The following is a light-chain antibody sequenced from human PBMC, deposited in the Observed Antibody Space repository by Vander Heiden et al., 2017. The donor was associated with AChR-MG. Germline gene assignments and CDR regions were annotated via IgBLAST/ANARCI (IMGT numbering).Light chain of an antibody. V-gene: IGLV1-44*01. J-gene: IGLJ3*02. CDR1: TPNIGINT. Sequence: QSVLTQPPSVSVTPGPMVTISCSGSTPNIGINTVNWYQQVPGTAPKLLMYRNNQRPSGVPARFSGSKSGTSASLAISGLQSEDEADYYCGAWDASLDGKVFGGGTKLTVL. CDR2: RNN. CDR3: GAWDASLDGKV.